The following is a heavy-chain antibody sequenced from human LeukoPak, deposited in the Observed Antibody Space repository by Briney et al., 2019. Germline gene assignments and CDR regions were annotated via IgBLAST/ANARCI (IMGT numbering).Heavy chain of an antibody. CDR1: GGSISGYY. CDR2: IYYSGST. V-gene: IGHV4-59*01. J-gene: IGHJ5*02. Sequence: SETLSLTCTVSGGSISGYYWSWIRQPPGKGLEWIGYIYYSGSTNYNPSLKSRVTISVDTSKNQFSLKLSSVTAADTAVYYCARVAPPGYSYHNWFDPWGQGTLVTVSS. D-gene: IGHD5-18*01. CDR3: ARVAPPGYSYHNWFDP.